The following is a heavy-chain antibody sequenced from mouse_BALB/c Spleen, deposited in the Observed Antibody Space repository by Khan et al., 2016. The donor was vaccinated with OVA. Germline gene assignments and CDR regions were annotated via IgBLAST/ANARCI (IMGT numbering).Heavy chain of an antibody. D-gene: IGHD3-2*01. J-gene: IGHJ3*01. CDR1: GYTFTNHH. V-gene: IGHV1S45*01. CDR2: INPYNDYT. CDR3: ANPRQLGLMGGFTY. Sequence: VQLQQAGAELVRPGASVKISCKAFGYTFTNHHINWVKQRPGQGLDWIGYINPYNDYTNYNQKFKGKATLTVDKSSSTAYMELSSRTSEDLAVDYCANPRQLGLMGGFTYWGQGTLVTVSA.